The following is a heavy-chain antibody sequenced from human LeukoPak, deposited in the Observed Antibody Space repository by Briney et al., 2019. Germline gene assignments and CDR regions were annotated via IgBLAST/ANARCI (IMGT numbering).Heavy chain of an antibody. CDR3: ARSDYVSNWFDP. D-gene: IGHD3-16*01. CDR2: INPNSGGT. Sequence: ASVKVSCKASGYTFTGYYMHWVRQAPGQGLEWMGWINPNSGGTNYAQKFQGRVTMTRDTSISTAYMELCRLRSDDTAVYYCARSDYVSNWFDPWGQGTLVTVSS. J-gene: IGHJ5*02. CDR1: GYTFTGYY. V-gene: IGHV1-2*02.